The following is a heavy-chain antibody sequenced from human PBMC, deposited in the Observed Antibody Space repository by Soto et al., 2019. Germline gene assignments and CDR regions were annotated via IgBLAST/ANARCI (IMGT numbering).Heavy chain of an antibody. CDR1: GFTFRRYW. CDR2: ITDDGSGT. J-gene: IGHJ4*02. CDR3: ARDQTVTGPTTFDY. D-gene: IGHD6-19*01. Sequence: GSLRLSCASSGFTFRRYWMHWVRQAPGKGLEFVSRITDDGSGTTYADSVKGRFTISRDNAKNTLYLQMNSLRAEDTAVYYCARDQTVTGPTTFDYCGQGTLVTVSS. V-gene: IGHV3-74*03.